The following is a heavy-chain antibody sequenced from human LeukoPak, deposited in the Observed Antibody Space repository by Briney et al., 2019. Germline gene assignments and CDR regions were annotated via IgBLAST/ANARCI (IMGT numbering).Heavy chain of an antibody. CDR2: IYYSGST. J-gene: IGHJ4*02. CDR1: VGSISIYY. CDR3: ARDLLSTAGYFDY. D-gene: IGHD6-19*01. V-gene: IGHV4-59*01. Sequence: SQTLSLTCTFWVGSISIYYARWIRHPPGRGLECSGYIYYSGSTKYNPYLKSRVTISVDTSKNQFGLNLSSVPAADTAVYYCARDLLSTAGYFDYWGQGTLVTVSS.